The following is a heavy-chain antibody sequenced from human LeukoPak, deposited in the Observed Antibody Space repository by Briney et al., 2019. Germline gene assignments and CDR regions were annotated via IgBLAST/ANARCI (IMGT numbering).Heavy chain of an antibody. CDR1: GFCFSTHA. D-gene: IGHD3-22*01. V-gene: IGHV3-23*01. CDR2: ISDGGGYT. CDR3: ARDRSYDSSGYPFDF. Sequence: GGSLRLSCAASGFCFSTHAMTWVRQAPGKGLEWVSSISDGGGYTYSADSVKGRFTISRDNSKNTVYLQMNSLRAEDTAVYYCARDRSYDSSGYPFDFWGQGTLVTVSS. J-gene: IGHJ4*02.